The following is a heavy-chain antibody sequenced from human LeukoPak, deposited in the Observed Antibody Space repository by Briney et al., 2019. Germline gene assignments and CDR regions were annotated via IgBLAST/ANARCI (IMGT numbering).Heavy chain of an antibody. J-gene: IGHJ6*02. CDR3: IKDIRPGGMDV. Sequence: GGPLRLSCAASGFTFSSYAMSWVRQAPGKGLEWVSAISGSGGSTYYADSVKGRFTISRDNSKNTLYLQMNSLRAEDTAMYYCIKDIRPGGMDVWGQGTTVTVSS. CDR2: ISGSGGST. CDR1: GFTFSSYA. V-gene: IGHV3-23*01. D-gene: IGHD1-14*01.